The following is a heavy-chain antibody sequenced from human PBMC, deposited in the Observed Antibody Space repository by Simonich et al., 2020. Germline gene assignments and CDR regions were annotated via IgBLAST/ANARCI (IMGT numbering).Heavy chain of an antibody. V-gene: IGHV1-18*01. CDR3: ARASRGTWWYYYFDY. CDR1: GYTFTSYG. D-gene: IGHD2-15*01. J-gene: IGHJ4*02. CDR2: ISTYNGNT. Sequence: QVQLVQSGADVTKPGASVKVSCKASGYTFTSYGISWVRQAPGQGLEWMGWISTYNGNTNYAQKLQGKVTMTTDTSTSTAYMERRSLRADDTAVDYCARASRGTWWYYYFDYWGQGTLVTVSS.